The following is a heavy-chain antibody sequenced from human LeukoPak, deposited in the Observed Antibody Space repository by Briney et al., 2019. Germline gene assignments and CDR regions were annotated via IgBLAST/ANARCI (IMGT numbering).Heavy chain of an antibody. CDR1: GYSISSGYY. D-gene: IGHD6-6*01. Sequence: SETLSLTCAVSGYSISSGYYWGWIRQPPGKGLEWIGSIYHSGSTYYNPSLKSRVTISVDTFKNQFSLKLSSVTAADTAVYYCARMEYSSSWDNWFDPWGQGTLVTVSS. J-gene: IGHJ5*02. CDR2: IYHSGST. V-gene: IGHV4-38-2*01. CDR3: ARMEYSSSWDNWFDP.